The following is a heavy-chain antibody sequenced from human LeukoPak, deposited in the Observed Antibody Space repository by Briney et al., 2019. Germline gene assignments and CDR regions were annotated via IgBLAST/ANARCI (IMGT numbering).Heavy chain of an antibody. CDR1: GFTFSNAW. J-gene: IGHJ6*03. Sequence: PGGSLRLSCAASGFTFSNAWMSWVRQAPGKGLEWVGRIKSKTDGGTTDYAAPVKGRFTISRDDSKNTLYLQMNSLKTEDTAVYYCTGDFGYRYYYYMDVWGKGTTVTVSS. D-gene: IGHD3-3*01. CDR3: TGDFGYRYYYYMDV. CDR2: IKSKTDGGTT. V-gene: IGHV3-15*01.